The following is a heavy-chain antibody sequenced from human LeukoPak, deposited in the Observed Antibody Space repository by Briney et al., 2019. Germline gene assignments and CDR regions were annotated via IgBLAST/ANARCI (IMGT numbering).Heavy chain of an antibody. D-gene: IGHD3-3*01. CDR1: GYTFTGYY. CDR3: ARAFAQNDFWSGYSLRETYNWFDP. V-gene: IGHV1-46*01. CDR2: INPSGGST. J-gene: IGHJ5*02. Sequence: ASVKVSCKASGYTFTGYYMHWVRQAPGQGLEWMGIINPSGGSTSYAQKFQGRVTMTRDTSTSTVYMELSSLRSEDTAVYYCARAFAQNDFWSGYSLRETYNWFDPWGQGTLVTVSS.